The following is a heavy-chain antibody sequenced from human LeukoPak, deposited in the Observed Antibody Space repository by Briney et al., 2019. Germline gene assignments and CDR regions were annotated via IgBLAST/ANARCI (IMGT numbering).Heavy chain of an antibody. CDR2: IIPIFGTA. J-gene: IGHJ4*02. CDR1: GGTFSSYA. D-gene: IGHD1-14*01. V-gene: IGHV1-69*13. Sequence: ASVKVSCKASGGTFSSYAISWVRQAPGQGLEWMGGIIPIFGTANYAQKFQGRATITADESTSTAYMELSRLRSDDTAVYYCARDGEGRTNFDYWGQGTLITVSS. CDR3: ARDGEGRTNFDY.